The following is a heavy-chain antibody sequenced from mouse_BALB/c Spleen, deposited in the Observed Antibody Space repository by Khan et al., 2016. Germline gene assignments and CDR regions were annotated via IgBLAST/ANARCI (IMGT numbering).Heavy chain of an antibody. CDR3: ATPTGTREAMDY. V-gene: IGHV1-80*01. J-gene: IGHJ4*01. CDR1: GYAFSSYW. Sequence: QVQLQQSGAELVRPGSSVKISCKASGYAFSSYWMNWVKQRPGQGLEWIGQIYPGDGDTNYNGKFKGKATLTADKSSSTAYMQLSSLTSEDSAVNVGATPTGTREAMDYWGQGTSVTVSS. D-gene: IGHD4-1*02. CDR2: IYPGDGDT.